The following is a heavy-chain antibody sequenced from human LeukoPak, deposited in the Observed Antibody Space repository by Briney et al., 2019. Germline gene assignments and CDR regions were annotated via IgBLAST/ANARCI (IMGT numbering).Heavy chain of an antibody. Sequence: GGSLRLSCAASGFTFSSYAMHWVRQAPGKGLEWVSVISYDGSNKYYADSVKGRFTISRDNSKNTLYLQMNSLRAEDTAVYYCARDRSGFNYYDSSGYYPTFDYWGQGTLVTVSS. V-gene: IGHV3-30-3*01. CDR2: ISYDGSNK. CDR3: ARDRSGFNYYDSSGYYPTFDY. J-gene: IGHJ4*02. CDR1: GFTFSSYA. D-gene: IGHD3-22*01.